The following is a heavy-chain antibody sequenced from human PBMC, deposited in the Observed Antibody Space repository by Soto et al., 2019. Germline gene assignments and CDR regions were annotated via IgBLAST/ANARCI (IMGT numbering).Heavy chain of an antibody. V-gene: IGHV1-69*01. Sequence: QVQLVQSGAEVKKPGSSVKVSCKASGGTFSSYAISWVRQAPGQGLEWMGGIIPIFGTANYAQKFQGRVTITADESTSTAEMELSSLRSEATAVYYCARSSLYDSSGYKRYYVDYWGQGTLVTVSS. CDR1: GGTFSSYA. J-gene: IGHJ4*02. CDR3: ARSSLYDSSGYKRYYVDY. CDR2: IIPIFGTA. D-gene: IGHD3-22*01.